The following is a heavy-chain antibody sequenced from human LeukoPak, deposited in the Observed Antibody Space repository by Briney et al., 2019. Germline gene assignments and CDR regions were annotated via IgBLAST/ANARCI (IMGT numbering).Heavy chain of an antibody. V-gene: IGHV3-11*01. CDR1: GFTFSDSY. CDR2: ISSSGSTI. CDR3: ARDGSAYSYYFDY. D-gene: IGHD3-22*01. Sequence: GGSLRLSCAASGFTFSDSYMSWIRQAPGKGLEWLSYISSSGSTIYYADSAKGRFTISRDSAKNSLYLQMNSLRAEDTAVYYCARDGSAYSYYFDYWGQGTLVTVSS. J-gene: IGHJ4*02.